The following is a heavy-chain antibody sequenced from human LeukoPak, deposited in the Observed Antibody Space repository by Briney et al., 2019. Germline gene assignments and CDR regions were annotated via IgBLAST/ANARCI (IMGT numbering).Heavy chain of an antibody. Sequence: SETLSLTCAVYGGSFSGYYWSWIRQPPGKGLEWIGEINHSGSTNYNPSLKSRVTISVDTSKNQFSLKLSSVTAADTAVYYCAEQQLVGDAFDIWGQGTMVTVSS. D-gene: IGHD6-13*01. CDR3: AEQQLVGDAFDI. CDR1: GGSFSGYY. J-gene: IGHJ3*02. V-gene: IGHV4-34*01. CDR2: INHSGST.